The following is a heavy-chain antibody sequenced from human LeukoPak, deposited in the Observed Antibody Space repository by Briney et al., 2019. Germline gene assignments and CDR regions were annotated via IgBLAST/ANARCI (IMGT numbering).Heavy chain of an antibody. Sequence: SQTLSLTCAISGDSVSSNSAAWNWIRQSPSRDLEWLGRTYYRSKWYNDYAVSVKSRITINPDTSKNQFSLQLNSVTPEDTAVYYCARADLDYYDSTYGMDVWGQGTTVTVSS. CDR1: GDSVSSNSAA. CDR2: TYYRSKWYN. D-gene: IGHD3-22*01. J-gene: IGHJ6*02. CDR3: ARADLDYYDSTYGMDV. V-gene: IGHV6-1*01.